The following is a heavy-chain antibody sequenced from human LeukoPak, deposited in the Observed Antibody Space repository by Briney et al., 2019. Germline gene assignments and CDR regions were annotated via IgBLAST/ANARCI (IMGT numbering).Heavy chain of an antibody. D-gene: IGHD6-6*01. V-gene: IGHV4-59*01. CDR1: GGSFSDYD. J-gene: IGHJ6*02. CDR3: ARVAARYVGMDV. Sequence: SETLSLTCAVYGGSFSDYDWSWIRQPPGMGLEWIGYIYYSGSTNYNPSLKSRVTISVDTSKKQFSLNLSSVTAADTAVYYCARVAARYVGMDVWGQGTTVTVSS. CDR2: IYYSGST.